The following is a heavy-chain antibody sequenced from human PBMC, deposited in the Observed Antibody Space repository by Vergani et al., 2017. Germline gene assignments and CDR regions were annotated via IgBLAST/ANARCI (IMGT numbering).Heavy chain of an antibody. D-gene: IGHD3-10*01. CDR1: GFTFSSYA. Sequence: QVQLVESGGGVVQPGRSLRLSCAASGFTFSSYAMHWVRQAPGKGLEWVAVISYDGSNKYYADSVKGRFTISRDNSKNTLYLQMNSLRAEDTAVYYCARDRGGHMDVWGKGTSVTVSS. V-gene: IGHV3-30-3*01. J-gene: IGHJ6*04. CDR3: ARDRGGHMDV. CDR2: ISYDGSNK.